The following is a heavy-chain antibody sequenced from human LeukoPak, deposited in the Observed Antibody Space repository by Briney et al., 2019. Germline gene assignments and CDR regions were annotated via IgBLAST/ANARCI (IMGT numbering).Heavy chain of an antibody. D-gene: IGHD3-10*02. J-gene: IGHJ3*01. Sequence: QSGGSLRLSCAASGFTFSNSGMHWVRQAPGKGLEWVAVIWYDGSNEYYADAVKGRFIISRDNSKNTVHLQMNSLRVEDTSVYYCAREISMFVNAFGLWGQGTLVAVSS. V-gene: IGHV3-33*01. CDR2: IWYDGSNE. CDR1: GFTFSNSG. CDR3: AREISMFVNAFGL.